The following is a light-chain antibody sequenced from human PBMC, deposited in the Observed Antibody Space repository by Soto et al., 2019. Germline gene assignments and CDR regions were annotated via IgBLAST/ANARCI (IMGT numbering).Light chain of an antibody. Sequence: QSVLTRPASVSGSPGQSITISCTGTSSDVGSYNLVSWYQQHPGKAPILMIYEGSKRPSGVSNRFSGSQSGNTASLTISGLQAEDEADYYCSSYASSSNLLFGGGTKLTVL. V-gene: IGLV2-23*01. CDR2: EGS. CDR1: SSDVGSYNL. J-gene: IGLJ2*01. CDR3: SSYASSSNLL.